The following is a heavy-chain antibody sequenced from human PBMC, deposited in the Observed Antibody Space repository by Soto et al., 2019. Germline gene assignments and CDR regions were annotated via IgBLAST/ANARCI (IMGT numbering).Heavy chain of an antibody. V-gene: IGHV3-23*01. D-gene: IGHD3-10*01. Sequence: GESLKISCAASGFTFSSYAMSWVRQAPGKGLEWVSAISGSGGSTYYADSVKGRFTISRDNSKNTLYLQMNSLRAEDTAVYYCAKVMDLLWFAFDYWGQGTLVTVSS. CDR2: ISGSGGST. CDR1: GFTFSSYA. J-gene: IGHJ4*02. CDR3: AKVMDLLWFAFDY.